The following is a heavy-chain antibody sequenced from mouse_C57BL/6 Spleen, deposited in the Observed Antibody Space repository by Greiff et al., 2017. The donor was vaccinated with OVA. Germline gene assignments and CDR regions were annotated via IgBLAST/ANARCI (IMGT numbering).Heavy chain of an antibody. CDR3: ARDNYSNYEGYFDV. V-gene: IGHV7-1*01. CDR2: SRNKANDYTT. J-gene: IGHJ1*03. D-gene: IGHD2-5*01. CDR1: GFTFSDFY. Sequence: EVKLVESGGGLVQSGRSLRLSCATSGFTFSDFYMEWVRQAPGKGLEWIAASRNKANDYTTEYSASVKGRFIVSRDTSQSILYLQMNALRAEDTAIYYCARDNYSNYEGYFDVWGTGTTVTVSS.